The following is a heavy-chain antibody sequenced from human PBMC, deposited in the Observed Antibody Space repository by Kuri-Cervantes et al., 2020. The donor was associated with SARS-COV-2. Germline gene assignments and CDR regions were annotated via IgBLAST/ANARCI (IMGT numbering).Heavy chain of an antibody. CDR2: LYTSGST. V-gene: IGHV4-61*02. D-gene: IGHD6-19*01. Sequence: SETLSHTCTVSGGSISSGSYYWTWIQQPAGKGLEWIGRLYTSGSTNYNPSLKSRVTISADTSKNQFSLNLSSVTAADTAVYYCARGIAVAGAKYFDYWGQGTLVTVSS. CDR3: ARGIAVAGAKYFDY. CDR1: GGSISSGSYY. J-gene: IGHJ4*02.